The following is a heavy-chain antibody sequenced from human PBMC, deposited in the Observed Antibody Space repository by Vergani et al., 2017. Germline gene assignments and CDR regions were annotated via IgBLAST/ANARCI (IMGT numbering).Heavy chain of an antibody. Sequence: QVQLQESGPGLVKPSETLSLTCTVPGGSLSSYYWSWIRPPPGKGLEWIGYIYYSGSTNYNPSRQSRVTISVDTSKNQFSLKLSSVTGADTAWYYCARENPGGVMNWGQGTLVTVSS. D-gene: IGHD3-16*01. CDR2: IYYSGST. CDR3: ARENPGGVMN. J-gene: IGHJ4*02. CDR1: GGSLSSYY. V-gene: IGHV4-59*01.